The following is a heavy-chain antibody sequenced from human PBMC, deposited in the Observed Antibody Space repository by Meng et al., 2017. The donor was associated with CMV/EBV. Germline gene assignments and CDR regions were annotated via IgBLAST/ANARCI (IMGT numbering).Heavy chain of an antibody. CDR3: ARSALYCSSTSCWDY. CDR1: GYSISSGYY. D-gene: IGHD2-2*01. J-gene: IGHJ4*02. V-gene: IGHV4-38-2*02. Sequence: ESLKISCTVSGYSISSGYYWGWIRQPPGKGLEWIGSIYHSGSTYYNPSLKSRVTISVDTSKNQFSLKLGSVTAADTAVYYCARSALYCSSTSCWDYWGQGTLVTVSS. CDR2: IYHSGST.